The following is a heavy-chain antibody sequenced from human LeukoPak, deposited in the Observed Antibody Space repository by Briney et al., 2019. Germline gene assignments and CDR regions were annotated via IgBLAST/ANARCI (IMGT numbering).Heavy chain of an antibody. CDR1: GFTFDDYA. CDR3: ARGYGSGSYHY. CDR2: INWNGGST. V-gene: IGHV3-20*04. D-gene: IGHD3-10*01. Sequence: GGSLRLSCAASGFTFDDYAMHWVRQAPGKGLEWVSGINWNGGSTGYADSVKGRFTISRDNAKNSLYLQMNSLRAEDTALYYCARGYGSGSYHYWGQGTLVTVSS. J-gene: IGHJ4*02.